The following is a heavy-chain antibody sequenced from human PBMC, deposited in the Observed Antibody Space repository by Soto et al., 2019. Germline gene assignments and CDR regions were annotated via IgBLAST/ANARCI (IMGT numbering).Heavy chain of an antibody. J-gene: IGHJ3*02. CDR2: IYYIGTT. V-gene: IGHV4-59*01. Sequence: TLSLTCTFSGGSISGYYWNWIRQPPGKGLEYIGHIYYIGTTNYNPSLKSRATISVDTSKDQFSLKLTSVTAADTAVYFCARSGSKYGANAFDIWDQGTMVTVSS. D-gene: IGHD5-18*01. CDR1: GGSISGYY. CDR3: ARSGSKYGANAFDI.